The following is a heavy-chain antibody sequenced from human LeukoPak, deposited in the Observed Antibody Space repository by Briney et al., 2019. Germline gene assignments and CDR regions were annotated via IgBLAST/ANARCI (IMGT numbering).Heavy chain of an antibody. Sequence: ASVKVSCKASGYTFPSSFMHWVRQAPGQGLEWMGIINPTGGSTTYAQKFQGRVTMTRDTSTSTVYMELSSLRSDDTAVYYCARTAARRFDYWGQGTLVTVSS. CDR1: GYTFPSSF. CDR2: INPTGGST. V-gene: IGHV1-46*01. CDR3: ARTAARRFDY. J-gene: IGHJ4*02. D-gene: IGHD6-6*01.